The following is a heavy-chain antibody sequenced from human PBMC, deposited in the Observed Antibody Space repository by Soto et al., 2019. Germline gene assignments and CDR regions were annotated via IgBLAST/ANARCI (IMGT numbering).Heavy chain of an antibody. V-gene: IGHV4-39*01. Sequence: PSETLSLTCTVSGSSISSSSYCWGWIRQPPGKGLEWIGSIYYSGSTYYNPSLKSRVTISVDTSKNQFSLKLSSVTAADTAVYYCARHAYSSSWYPYWGQGTLVTVSS. J-gene: IGHJ4*02. D-gene: IGHD6-13*01. CDR3: ARHAYSSSWYPY. CDR1: GSSISSSSYC. CDR2: IYYSGST.